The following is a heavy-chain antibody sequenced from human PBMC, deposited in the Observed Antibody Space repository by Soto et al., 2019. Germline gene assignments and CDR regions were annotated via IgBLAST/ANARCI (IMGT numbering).Heavy chain of an antibody. CDR3: ARGGPYSRGWYYFDY. CDR2: ISYDGSNK. Sequence: PGGSLRLSCAASGFTFSSYAMHWVRQAPGKGLEWVAVISYDGSNKYYADSVKGRFTISRDNSKNTLYLQMNSLRAEDTAVYYCARGGPYSRGWYYFDYWGQGTLVTVSS. V-gene: IGHV3-30-3*01. D-gene: IGHD6-19*01. CDR1: GFTFSSYA. J-gene: IGHJ4*02.